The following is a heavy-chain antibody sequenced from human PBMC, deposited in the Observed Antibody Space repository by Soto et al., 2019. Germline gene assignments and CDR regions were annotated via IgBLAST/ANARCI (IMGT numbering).Heavy chain of an antibody. CDR2: ISSSGSTI. D-gene: IGHD2-15*01. V-gene: IGHV3-11*01. CDR3: ARDGCTGRSCPRRLARP. CDR1: GFTLSDFY. J-gene: IGHJ5*02. Sequence: QVQLVESGGGLVKPGGSLRLSCGASGFTLSDFYMGWIRQAPGKGLEWVSHISSSGSTIYYTDSVKGRFTISRDNARNLLFLQMNSLRAEDTAVYYCARDGCTGRSCPRRLARPWGQGTLVAVSS.